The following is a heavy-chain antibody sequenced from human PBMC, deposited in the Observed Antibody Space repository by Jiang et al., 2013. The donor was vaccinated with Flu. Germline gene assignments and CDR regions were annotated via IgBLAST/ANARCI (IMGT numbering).Heavy chain of an antibody. CDR2: IYYSGST. CDR3: VRGDYYDSSGYYLPYFDY. CDR1: GGSTSSYY. Sequence: GLVKPSETLSLTCTVSGGSTSSYYWSWIRQPPGKGLEWIGYIYYSGSTNYNPSLKSRVTISVDTSKNQFSLKLSSVTAADTAVYYCVRGDYYDSSGYYLPYFDYWGQGTLVTVSS. V-gene: IGHV4-59*01. D-gene: IGHD3-22*01. J-gene: IGHJ4*02.